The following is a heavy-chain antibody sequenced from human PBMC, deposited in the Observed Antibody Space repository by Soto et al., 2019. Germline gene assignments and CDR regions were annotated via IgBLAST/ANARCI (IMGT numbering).Heavy chain of an antibody. V-gene: IGHV1-69*06. Sequence: SVKVSCKASGGTFSSYASSWVRQAPGQGLEWIGGIIPIFGTANYAQKFQGRVTITADKSTSTAYMELSSLRSEDTAVYYCARDRSGGRHRLYYLDYGGQGTLLTVSS. CDR1: GGTFSSYA. D-gene: IGHD2-15*01. CDR3: ARDRSGGRHRLYYLDY. J-gene: IGHJ4*02. CDR2: IIPIFGTA.